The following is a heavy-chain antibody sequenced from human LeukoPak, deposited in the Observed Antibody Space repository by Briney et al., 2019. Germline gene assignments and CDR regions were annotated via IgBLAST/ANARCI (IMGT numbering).Heavy chain of an antibody. CDR2: IYYSGST. CDR1: GGSISSSSYY. V-gene: IGHV4-39*07. Sequence: PSETLSLTCTVSGGSISSSSYYWGWIRQPPGKGLEWIGSIYYSGSTYYNPSLKSRITISVDKSKNRFSLNLSSVTAADTAVYYCVRNHLNVGATKSTALDIWGQGTMVTVSS. CDR3: VRNHLNVGATKSTALDI. J-gene: IGHJ3*02. D-gene: IGHD1-26*01.